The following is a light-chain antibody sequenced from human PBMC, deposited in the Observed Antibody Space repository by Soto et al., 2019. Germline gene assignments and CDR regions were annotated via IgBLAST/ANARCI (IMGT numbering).Light chain of an antibody. CDR3: APWHVSLNRLYV. CDR1: SSNVGSLS. Sequence: QSVLTQAPSASGTPGQRVTISCSGSSSNVGSLSVDWYQHLPGTAPKLLIHSNYQRPSGVPDRFSGSKSCTSASLAISGLQSDYQADYYCAPWHVSLNRLYVFGTGTKLTVL. CDR2: SNY. V-gene: IGLV1-44*01. J-gene: IGLJ1*01.